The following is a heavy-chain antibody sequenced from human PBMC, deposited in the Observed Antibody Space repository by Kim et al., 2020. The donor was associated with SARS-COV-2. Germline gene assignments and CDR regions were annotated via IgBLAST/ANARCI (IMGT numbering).Heavy chain of an antibody. D-gene: IGHD5-12*01. CDR1: GFTFSSYS. V-gene: IGHV3-21*01. Sequence: GGSLRLSCAASGFTFSSYSMNWVRQAPGKGLEWVSSISSSSSYIYYADSVKGRFTISRDNAKNSLYLQMNSLRAEDTAVYYCARVLGYSGSTLDPFDPWGQGTLGTVSS. J-gene: IGHJ5*02. CDR3: ARVLGYSGSTLDPFDP. CDR2: ISSSSSYI.